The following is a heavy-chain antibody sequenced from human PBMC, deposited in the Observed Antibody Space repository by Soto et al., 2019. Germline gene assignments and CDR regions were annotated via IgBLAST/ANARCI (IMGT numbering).Heavy chain of an antibody. CDR2: INYSGST. D-gene: IGHD4-17*01. CDR3: ARGGDYGDYRGYYYYYMDV. CDR1: GGSISSGDYY. V-gene: IGHV4-30-4*01. Sequence: SETLSLTCTVSGGSISSGDYYWSWIRQPPGKGLEWIGEINYSGSTNYNPSLKSRVTISVDTSKNQFSLKLSSVTAADTAVYYCARGGDYGDYRGYYYYYMDVWGKGTTVTVSS. J-gene: IGHJ6*03.